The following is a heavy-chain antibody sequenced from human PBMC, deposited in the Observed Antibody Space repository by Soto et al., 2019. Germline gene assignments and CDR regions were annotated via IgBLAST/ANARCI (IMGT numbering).Heavy chain of an antibody. J-gene: IGHJ4*02. CDR3: ARGVGSSPPRY. Sequence: SETLSLTCTISGGSISVYYWSWVRQPPGHELEWIGYIYASGSPYYNPSLRSRVTISADTSKNQISLKLTSPTAADTAVYYCARGVGSSPPRYWGRGTLVTVS. D-gene: IGHD1-26*01. V-gene: IGHV4-59*01. CDR1: GGSISVYY. CDR2: IYASGSP.